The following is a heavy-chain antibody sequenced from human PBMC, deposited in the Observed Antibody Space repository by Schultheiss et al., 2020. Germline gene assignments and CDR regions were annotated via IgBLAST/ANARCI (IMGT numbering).Heavy chain of an antibody. CDR2: ISSRGSST. J-gene: IGHJ4*02. CDR1: GFTFYRYA. V-gene: IGHV3-23*01. Sequence: GGSLRLSCAASGFTFYRYAMNWVRQAPGKGLEWVSAISSRGSSTYYTDSVKGRFTVSRDNAKNTLYLQMNSLRVEDTAVYYCARGGATASDYWGQGTLVTVSS. CDR3: ARGGATASDY. D-gene: IGHD6-13*01.